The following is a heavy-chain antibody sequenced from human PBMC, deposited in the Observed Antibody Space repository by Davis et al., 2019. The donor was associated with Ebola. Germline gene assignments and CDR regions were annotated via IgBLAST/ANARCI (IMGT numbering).Heavy chain of an antibody. Sequence: GESLKISCAASGFTFSSYSMNWVRQAPGKGLEWVSYISSSSSTIYYADSVKGRFTISRDNAKNSLYLQMNSLRAEDTAVYYCARCVWFGELFGCLDYWGQGTLVTVSS. CDR2: ISSSSSTI. CDR3: ARCVWFGELFGCLDY. CDR1: GFTFSSYS. D-gene: IGHD3-10*01. J-gene: IGHJ4*02. V-gene: IGHV3-48*01.